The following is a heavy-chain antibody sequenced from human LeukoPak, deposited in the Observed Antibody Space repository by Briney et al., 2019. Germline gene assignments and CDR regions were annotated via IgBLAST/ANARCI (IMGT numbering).Heavy chain of an antibody. CDR2: IFPGDSDT. D-gene: IGHD5-12*01. J-gene: IGHJ4*02. Sequence: GESLKISCKGSGYSFTSYWIGWVRQMPGKGLEWMGIIFPGDSDTRYSPSFQGQVTISADKSISTAYLQWSSLKASDTTMYYCARISGYDQTNFDYWGQGTLDTVSS. CDR3: ARISGYDQTNFDY. CDR1: GYSFTSYW. V-gene: IGHV5-51*01.